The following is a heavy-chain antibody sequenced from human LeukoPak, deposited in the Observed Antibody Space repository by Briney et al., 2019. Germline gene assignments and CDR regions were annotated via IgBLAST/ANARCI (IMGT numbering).Heavy chain of an antibody. CDR3: AREGYGSGTYYFDY. CDR1: GYPISSGYY. V-gene: IGHV4-38-2*02. CDR2: IYHSGST. D-gene: IGHD3-10*01. J-gene: IGHJ4*02. Sequence: SETLSLTCTVSGYPISSGYYWGWIRQPPGKGLEWIGSIYHSGSTYYNPSLKSRVTISVDTSKNQLSLKLSPVTAADTAVYYCAREGYGSGTYYFDYWGQGALVTVSS.